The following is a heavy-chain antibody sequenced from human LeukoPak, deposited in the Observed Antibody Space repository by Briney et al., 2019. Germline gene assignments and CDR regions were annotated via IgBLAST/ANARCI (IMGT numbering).Heavy chain of an antibody. Sequence: PSETLSLTCTVSGGSISTYYWSWVRQAPGKGLEWVSAISGSGGSTYYADSVKGRFTISRDNSKNTLYLQMNSLRAEDTAVYYCAKSDSSSWFFDYWGQGTLVTVSS. V-gene: IGHV3-23*01. D-gene: IGHD6-13*01. CDR3: AKSDSSSWFFDY. J-gene: IGHJ4*02. CDR2: ISGSGGST. CDR1: GGSISTYY.